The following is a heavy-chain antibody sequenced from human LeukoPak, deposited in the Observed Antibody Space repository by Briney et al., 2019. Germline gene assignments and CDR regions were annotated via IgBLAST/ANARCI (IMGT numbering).Heavy chain of an antibody. CDR1: GDSFSSNSGA. CDR3: ARVTVAAPWGYYYYYYGMDV. CDR2: XYXRSKLYN. D-gene: IGHD6-19*01. Sequence: LTCXXSGDSFSSNSGAWTWIRQSPSRGLEWLGRXYXRSKLYNDYAVSVKSRITINPDTSKNQFSLHLNSVTPEDTAVYYCARVTVAAPWGYYYYYYGMDVWGQGTTVXV. V-gene: IGHV6-1*01. J-gene: IGHJ6*02.